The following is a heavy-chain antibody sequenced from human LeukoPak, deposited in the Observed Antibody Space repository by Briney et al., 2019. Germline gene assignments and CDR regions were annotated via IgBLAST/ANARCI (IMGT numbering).Heavy chain of an antibody. J-gene: IGHJ4*02. CDR1: GFTFSSYA. CDR3: ASIVATTYFDY. CDR2: ISYDGSNK. Sequence: SGRSLRLSCAASGFTFSSYAMHWVRQAPGKGLEWVAVISYDGSNKYYADSVKGRFTISRDNSKNTLYLQMNSLRAEDTAVYYCASIVATTYFDYWGQGTLVTVSS. D-gene: IGHD5-12*01. V-gene: IGHV3-30-3*01.